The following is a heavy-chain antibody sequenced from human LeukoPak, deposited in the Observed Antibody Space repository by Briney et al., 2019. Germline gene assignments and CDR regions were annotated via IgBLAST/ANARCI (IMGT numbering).Heavy chain of an antibody. D-gene: IGHD2-2*02. CDR3: ARDPREGYCSSTSCYTLPWFDP. CDR1: GGSISSGGYY. CDR2: IYYSGST. V-gene: IGHV4-31*03. Sequence: SETLSLTCTVSGGSISSGGYYWSWIRQHPGKGLEWIGYIYYSGSTYYNPSLKSRVTISVDTSKNQFSLKLSSVTAADTAVYYCARDPREGYCSSTSCYTLPWFDPWGQGTLVTVSS. J-gene: IGHJ5*02.